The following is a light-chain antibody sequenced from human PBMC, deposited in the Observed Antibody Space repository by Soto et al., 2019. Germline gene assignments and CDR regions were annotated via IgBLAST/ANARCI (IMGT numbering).Light chain of an antibody. CDR1: QSVSSN. J-gene: IGKJ2*01. Sequence: EIVMTQSPATLSVSPGERATLSCRASQSVSSNLAWYQQKPGQAPRLLIYGASTRATGIPARFSGSVSGTEFTLTISSLQSEDFAVYYCQQYYNWPPYTFGQGTKLEIK. V-gene: IGKV3-15*01. CDR3: QQYYNWPPYT. CDR2: GAS.